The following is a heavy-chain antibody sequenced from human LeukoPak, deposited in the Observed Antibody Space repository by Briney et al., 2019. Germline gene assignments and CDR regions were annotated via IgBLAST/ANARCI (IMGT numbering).Heavy chain of an antibody. Sequence: GGSLRLSCAASGFTVSSNYMSWARQAPGKGLEWVSVIYGSGSTYYTDSVKGRFTISRDNSKNTLYLQMNSLRAGDTAVYYCARETSGSAGYWGQGTLVTVSS. CDR2: IYGSGST. D-gene: IGHD5-12*01. V-gene: IGHV3-53*01. CDR1: GFTVSSNY. J-gene: IGHJ4*02. CDR3: ARETSGSAGY.